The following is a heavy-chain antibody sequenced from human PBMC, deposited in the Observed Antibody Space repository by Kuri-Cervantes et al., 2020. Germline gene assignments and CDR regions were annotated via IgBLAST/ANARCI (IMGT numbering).Heavy chain of an antibody. V-gene: IGHV5-51*01. CDR3: ARRRYYGSGGQHFDY. J-gene: IGHJ4*02. CDR2: IYPGDSDT. D-gene: IGHD3-10*01. CDR1: GYSFTSYW. Sequence: GGSLRLSCRVSGYSFTSYWIGWVRQMPGKGLEWMGIIYPGDSDTRYSPSFQGQVTISADKSISTAYLQWSSLKASDTAMYYCARRRYYGSGGQHFDYWGQGTLVTVSS.